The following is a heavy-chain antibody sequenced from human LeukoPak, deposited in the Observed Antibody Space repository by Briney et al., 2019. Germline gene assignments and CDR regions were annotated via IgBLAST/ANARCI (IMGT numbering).Heavy chain of an antibody. V-gene: IGHV3-30*03. CDR2: ISYDGSNK. CDR3: ARGGYCSSTSCYAEMLDY. Sequence: GRSLRLSCAASGFTFSSYGMHWVRQAPGKGLEWVAVISYDGSNKYYADSVKGRFTISRDNAKNSLYLQMNSLRAEGTAVYYCARGGYCSSTSCYAEMLDYWGQGTLVTVSS. D-gene: IGHD2-2*01. CDR1: GFTFSSYG. J-gene: IGHJ4*02.